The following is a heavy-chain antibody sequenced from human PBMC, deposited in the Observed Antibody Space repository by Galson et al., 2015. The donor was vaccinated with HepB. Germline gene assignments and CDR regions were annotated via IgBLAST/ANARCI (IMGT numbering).Heavy chain of an antibody. Sequence: SVKVSCKASGYTFTGYYMHWVRQAPGQGLEWMGWINPNSGGTNYAQKFQGRVTMTRDTSISTAYMELSRLRSDDTAVYYCARDFWSGYYPLSRGYYYYYMDVWGKGTTVTVSS. V-gene: IGHV1-2*02. CDR2: INPNSGGT. J-gene: IGHJ6*03. D-gene: IGHD3-3*01. CDR3: ARDFWSGYYPLSRGYYYYYMDV. CDR1: GYTFTGYY.